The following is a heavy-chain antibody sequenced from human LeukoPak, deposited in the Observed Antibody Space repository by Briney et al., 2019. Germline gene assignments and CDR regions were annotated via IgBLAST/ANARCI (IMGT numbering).Heavy chain of an antibody. CDR3: ARVSGWYWFDK. D-gene: IGHD6-19*01. J-gene: IGHJ4*02. V-gene: IGHV3-64*01. CDR1: GYTFSSYA. Sequence: GGSLRLSCSASGYTFSSYAMHWVRQAPGKGLEYVSAISIDGRITYYANSVKGRFTISRDNSKNTLYLQMGSLRVEDMAVYCCARVSGWYWFDKWGQGPLVTVSS. CDR2: ISIDGRIT.